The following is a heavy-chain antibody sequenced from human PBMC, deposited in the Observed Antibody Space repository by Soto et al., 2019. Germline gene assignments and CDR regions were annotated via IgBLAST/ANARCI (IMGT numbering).Heavy chain of an antibody. J-gene: IGHJ5*02. D-gene: IGHD3-3*01. CDR2: IIPIFGTA. CDR3: ARGLRDFWSGYPANWFDP. Sequence: SVKVSCKASGGTFSSYAISWVRQAPGQGLEWMGGIIPIFGTANYAQKFQGRVTITADESTSTAYMELSSLRSEDTAVYYCARGLRDFWSGYPANWFDPWGQGTLVTVSS. CDR1: GGTFSSYA. V-gene: IGHV1-69*13.